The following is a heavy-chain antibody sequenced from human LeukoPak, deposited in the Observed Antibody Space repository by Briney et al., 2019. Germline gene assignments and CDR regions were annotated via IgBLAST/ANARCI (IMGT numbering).Heavy chain of an antibody. CDR3: ARDNGYSYGPRIAAAGTQFDY. CDR2: INPNSGGT. Sequence: ASVKVSCKASGYTFTGYYMHWVRQAPGQGLEWMGWINPNSGGTNYAQKFQGRVTMTRDTSISTAYMELSRLRSEDTAVYYCARDNGYSYGPRIAAAGTQFDYWGQGTLVTVSS. CDR1: GYTFTGYY. J-gene: IGHJ4*02. D-gene: IGHD6-13*01. V-gene: IGHV1-2*02.